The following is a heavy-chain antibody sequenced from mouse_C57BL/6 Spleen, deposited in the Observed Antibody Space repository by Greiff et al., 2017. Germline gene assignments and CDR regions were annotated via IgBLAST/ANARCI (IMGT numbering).Heavy chain of an antibody. J-gene: IGHJ2*01. CDR1: GYTFTEYT. Sequence: VMLVESGAELVKPGASVKLSCKASGYTFTEYTIHWVKQRSGQGLEWIGWFYPGSGSIKYNEKFKDKATLTADKSSSTVYMELSRLTSEDSAVYFCARHEGLKDYFDYWGQGTTLTVSS. D-gene: IGHD1-3*01. CDR2: FYPGSGSI. CDR3: ARHEGLKDYFDY. V-gene: IGHV1-62-2*01.